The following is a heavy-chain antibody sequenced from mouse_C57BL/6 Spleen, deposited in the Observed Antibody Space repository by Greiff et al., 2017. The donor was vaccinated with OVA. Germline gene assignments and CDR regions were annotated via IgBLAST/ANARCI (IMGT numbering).Heavy chain of an antibody. CDR1: GYTFTSYW. J-gene: IGHJ1*03. Sequence: QVQLQQPGTELVKPGASVKLSCKASGYTFTSYWMHWVKQRPGQGLEWIGNINPSNGGTNYNEKFKSKATLTVDKSSSPAYMQLSSLTSEDSAVYYCARETTVVARYWYFDVWGTGTTVTVSS. CDR2: INPSNGGT. D-gene: IGHD1-1*01. V-gene: IGHV1-53*01. CDR3: ARETTVVARYWYFDV.